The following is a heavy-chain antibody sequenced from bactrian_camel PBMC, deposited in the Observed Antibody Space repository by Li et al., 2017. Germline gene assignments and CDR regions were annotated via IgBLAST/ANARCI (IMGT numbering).Heavy chain of an antibody. CDR3: AAALRSDYDVLGSAIFRY. CDR2: IDSYGDV. D-gene: IGHD4*01. Sequence: VQLVESGGGSAQSGGSLRLSCAVSGYTYSTYCMAWFRQAPGKEREGVATIDSYGDVSYTDSVKGRFTISIGNAKNTLYLEMNSLKTEDTAVYYCAAALRSDYDVLGSAIFRYWGQGTQVTVS. J-gene: IGHJ6*01. V-gene: IGHV3S1*01. CDR1: GYTYSTYC.